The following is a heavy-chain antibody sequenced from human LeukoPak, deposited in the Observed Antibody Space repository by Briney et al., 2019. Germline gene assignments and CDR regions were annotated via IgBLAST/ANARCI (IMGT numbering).Heavy chain of an antibody. Sequence: PSETLSLTCAVYGGSFSGYYWSWIRQPPVKGLEWIGEINHSGSTNYNPSLKSRVTISVDTSKNQFSLKLSSVTAADTAVYYCARAQYSSGWNDAFDIWGQGTMVTVSS. D-gene: IGHD6-19*01. J-gene: IGHJ3*02. CDR3: ARAQYSSGWNDAFDI. CDR2: INHSGST. V-gene: IGHV4-34*01. CDR1: GGSFSGYY.